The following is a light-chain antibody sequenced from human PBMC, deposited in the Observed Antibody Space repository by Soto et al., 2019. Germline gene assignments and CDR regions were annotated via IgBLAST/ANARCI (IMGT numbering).Light chain of an antibody. CDR1: QCISSW. CDR2: KAS. Sequence: DVQMTQSPSSVSASVGDRVTITCRASQCISSWLAWYQQKPGTAPQLLIYKASTLESGVPSRFSGSGSGSDFTLTITSLQPEDFAIYYCQQTYSPPSITFGQGTRLEIK. V-gene: IGKV1-12*02. J-gene: IGKJ5*01. CDR3: QQTYSPPSIT.